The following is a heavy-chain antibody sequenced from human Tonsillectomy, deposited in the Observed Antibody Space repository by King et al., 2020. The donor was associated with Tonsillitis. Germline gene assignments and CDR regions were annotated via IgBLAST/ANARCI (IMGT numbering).Heavy chain of an antibody. Sequence: PLQESGPGLVKPSETLSLTCTVSGGSISSGSYYWGWIRQPPGQGLEWLGSIYYRGGTYYNPSLKSRVTMSVDTSMNQFSLELTSVTAADTAVYYCARHHRGVVTPLGFFDIWGQGTMVPVSS. V-gene: IGHV4-39*01. D-gene: IGHD4-23*01. CDR1: GGSISSGSYY. J-gene: IGHJ3*02. CDR3: ARHHRGVVTPLGFFDI. CDR2: IYYRGGT.